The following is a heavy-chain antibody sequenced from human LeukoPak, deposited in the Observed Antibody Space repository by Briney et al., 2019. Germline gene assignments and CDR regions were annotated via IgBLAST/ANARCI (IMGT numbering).Heavy chain of an antibody. J-gene: IGHJ5*02. Sequence: SETLSLICTVSGGSISSYYWSWIRQTPGKGLEWIGYIYTSGSTNYNPSLKSRVTISVDTSKNQFSLKLSSVTAADTAVYYCARHARRVAGTDWFDPWGQGTLVTVSS. CDR3: ARHARRVAGTDWFDP. D-gene: IGHD6-19*01. V-gene: IGHV4-4*09. CDR2: IYTSGST. CDR1: GGSISSYY.